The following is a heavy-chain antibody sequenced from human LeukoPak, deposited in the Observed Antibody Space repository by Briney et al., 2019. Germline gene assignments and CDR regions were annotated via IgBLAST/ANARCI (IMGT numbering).Heavy chain of an antibody. CDR2: IKRDGSDK. Sequence: GGSLRLSCAASGFTFSSYWMSWVRQAPGKGLEWVANIKRDGSDKYYVGSVEGRFTISRDNAKNSLYLQMSSLRAEDTAIYYCARALYNRGWYPDYFDSWGQGTLVTVSS. D-gene: IGHD6-19*01. V-gene: IGHV3-7*01. CDR1: GFTFSSYW. J-gene: IGHJ4*02. CDR3: ARALYNRGWYPDYFDS.